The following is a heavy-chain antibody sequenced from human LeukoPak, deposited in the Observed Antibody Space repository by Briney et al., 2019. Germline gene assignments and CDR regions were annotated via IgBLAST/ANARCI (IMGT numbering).Heavy chain of an antibody. J-gene: IGHJ4*02. CDR3: ARVEYHYDSSGYYDY. D-gene: IGHD3-22*01. CDR2: INPNSGGT. V-gene: IGHV1-2*02. CDR1: GYTFTGHY. Sequence: ASVKVSCKASGYTFTGHYMNWVRQAPGQGLEWMGWINPNSGGTNYAQKSQGRVTMTRATSISTAYMELSSLRSDDTAVYYCARVEYHYDSSGYYDYWGQGTLVTVSS.